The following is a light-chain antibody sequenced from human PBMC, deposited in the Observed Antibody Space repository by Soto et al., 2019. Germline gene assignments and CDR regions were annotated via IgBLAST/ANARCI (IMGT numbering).Light chain of an antibody. Sequence: QSALTQPPSASGTPGQRVTISCSGSTSNIGTNPVNWYQHLPGTATKLLIYTNTQRPSGVPDRFSGSKSGTSASLAVSGLQSEDEGDYYCAVWDGSLNVVVFGGGTQLTVL. V-gene: IGLV1-44*01. CDR3: AVWDGSLNVVV. CDR1: TSNIGTNP. J-gene: IGLJ2*01. CDR2: TNT.